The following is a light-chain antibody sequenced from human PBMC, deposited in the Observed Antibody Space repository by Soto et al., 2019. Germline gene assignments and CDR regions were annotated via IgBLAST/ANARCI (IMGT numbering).Light chain of an antibody. Sequence: QSALTQPASVSGSPGQSITISCIGTSSDVGNYDLVSWYQQHPGEAPKLLISEVTKRPSGVSNRFSGSKSDSTASLTISGLQDEDEAHYYCCSYAPGATLIFGGGTKLTVL. CDR3: CSYAPGATLI. CDR2: EVT. CDR1: SSDVGNYDL. J-gene: IGLJ2*01. V-gene: IGLV2-23*02.